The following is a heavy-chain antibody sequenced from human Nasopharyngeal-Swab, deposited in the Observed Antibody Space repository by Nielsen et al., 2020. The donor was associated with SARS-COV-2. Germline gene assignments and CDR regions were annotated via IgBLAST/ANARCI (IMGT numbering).Heavy chain of an antibody. V-gene: IGHV4-34*01. CDR3: ARDRAAAGPYYYYYYGMDV. Sequence: WIRQPPGKGLEWIGEINHSGSTNYNPSLKSRVTISVDTSKNQFSLKLSSVTAADTAVYYCARDRAAAGPYYYYYYGMDVWGQGTTVTVSS. CDR2: INHSGST. J-gene: IGHJ6*02. D-gene: IGHD6-13*01.